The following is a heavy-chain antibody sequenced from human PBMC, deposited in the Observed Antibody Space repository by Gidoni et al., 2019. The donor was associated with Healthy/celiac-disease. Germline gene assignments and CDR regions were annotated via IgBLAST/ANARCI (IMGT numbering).Heavy chain of an antibody. Sequence: QVQLQQWGAGLLKPSATLSLTCAVYGGSFSGYYWSWIRQPPGKGLEWIVDINHSGSTNYNPSLKSRVTISVDTSKNQFSLKLSSVTAADTAVYYCARGGKVVIAIRAHAFDIWGQGTMVTVSS. D-gene: IGHD2-21*01. J-gene: IGHJ3*02. CDR1: GGSFSGYY. CDR2: INHSGST. V-gene: IGHV4-34*01. CDR3: ARGGKVVIAIRAHAFDI.